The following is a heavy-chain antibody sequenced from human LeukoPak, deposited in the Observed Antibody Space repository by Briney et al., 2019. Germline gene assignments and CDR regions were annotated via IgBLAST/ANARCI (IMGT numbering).Heavy chain of an antibody. CDR2: IYYSGST. J-gene: IGHJ4*02. Sequence: PSQTLSLTCTVSGGSISSGDYYWSWIRQPPGKGLEWIGYIYYSGSTYYNPSLKSRVTISVDTSKNQFSLKLSSVTAADTAVYYCARENYYDFWSGPYDYWGRGTLVTVSS. V-gene: IGHV4-30-4*08. CDR1: GGSISSGDYY. D-gene: IGHD3-3*01. CDR3: ARENYYDFWSGPYDY.